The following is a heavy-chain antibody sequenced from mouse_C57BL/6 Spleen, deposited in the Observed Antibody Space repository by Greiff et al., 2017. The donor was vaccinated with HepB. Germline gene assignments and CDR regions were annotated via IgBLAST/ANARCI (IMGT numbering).Heavy chain of an antibody. D-gene: IGHD1-1*01. CDR1: GYTFTSYG. V-gene: IGHV1-81*01. J-gene: IGHJ2*01. CDR2: ISPRSGNT. CDR3: ARYTTVVAFDY. Sequence: VHLQESGAELARPGSSVKLSCTASGYTFTSYGLSWVRQRTGQGLEWIGEISPRSGNTYYTEKFKGKATLTADKSSSTAYMELRSLTSEDSAVYFCARYTTVVAFDYWGHGTTLTVDS.